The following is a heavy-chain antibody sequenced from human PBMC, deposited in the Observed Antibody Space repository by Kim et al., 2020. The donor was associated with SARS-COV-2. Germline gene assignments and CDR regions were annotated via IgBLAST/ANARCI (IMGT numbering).Heavy chain of an antibody. J-gene: IGHJ5*02. D-gene: IGHD3-10*01. V-gene: IGHV3-9*01. Sequence: GGSLRLSCAASGFTFDDYAMHWVRQAPGKGLEWVSGISWNSGSIGYADSVKGRFTISRDNAKNSLYLQMNSLRAEDTALYYCAKGGFGEFLLRSWFDPWGQGTLVTVSS. CDR2: ISWNSGSI. CDR3: AKGGFGEFLLRSWFDP. CDR1: GFTFDDYA.